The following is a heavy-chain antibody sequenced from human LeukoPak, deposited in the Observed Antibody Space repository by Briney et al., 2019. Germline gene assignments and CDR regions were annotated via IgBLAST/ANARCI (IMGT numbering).Heavy chain of an antibody. CDR1: GYTFTSYY. J-gene: IGHJ4*02. CDR2: INPSGGST. V-gene: IGHV1-46*01. CDR3: AITGGYYYDSSGYYPYFDC. D-gene: IGHD3-22*01. Sequence: ASVKVSCKASGYTFTSYYMHWVRQAPGQGLEWMGIINPSGGSTSYAQKFQGRVTMTGDTSTSTVYMELSSLRSEDTAVYYCAITGGYYYDSSGYYPYFDCWGQGTLVTVSS.